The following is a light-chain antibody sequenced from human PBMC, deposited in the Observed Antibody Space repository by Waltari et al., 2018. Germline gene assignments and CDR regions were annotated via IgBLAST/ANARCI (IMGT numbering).Light chain of an antibody. J-gene: IGLJ2*01. CDR3: AAWDRSLRIVV. V-gene: IGLV1-44*01. CDR2: GVL. Sequence: QSVLTQPPSASGTPGQRVTISCSGSSSNIGVSTVNWYQQFPGTAPKLLIYGVLQRPAGVPDRFSGSKSGTSASLAISGLQSEDEADYFCAAWDRSLRIVVFGGGTKLTVL. CDR1: SSNIGVST.